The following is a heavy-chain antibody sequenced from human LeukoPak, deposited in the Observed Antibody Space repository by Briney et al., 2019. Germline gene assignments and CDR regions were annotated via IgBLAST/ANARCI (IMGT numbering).Heavy chain of an antibody. J-gene: IGHJ6*03. Sequence: ASVKVSCKASGYTFTGYYMHWVRQAPGQGLEWMGWINPNSGGTNYAQKFQGRVTMTRDTSISTAYMELSRLRSDDTAVYYCARDAWAYCSSASCYAGYYYYYMDVWGKGTTVTISS. V-gene: IGHV1-2*02. CDR1: GYTFTGYY. CDR3: ARDAWAYCSSASCYAGYYYYYMDV. D-gene: IGHD2-2*01. CDR2: INPNSGGT.